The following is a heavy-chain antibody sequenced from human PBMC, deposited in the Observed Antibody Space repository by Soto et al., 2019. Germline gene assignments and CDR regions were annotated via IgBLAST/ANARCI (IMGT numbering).Heavy chain of an antibody. Sequence: SETLSLTCTASGGSISSYSWSWIRQAPGKGLEWIGYIYYSGSTNYNPALKSRVTISVDTYKNQFSLKLSSVNAADTAVYYCARAVAGFDYWGQGTLVTVSS. CDR2: IYYSGST. V-gene: IGHV4-59*01. CDR3: ARAVAGFDY. J-gene: IGHJ4*02. CDR1: GGSISSYS. D-gene: IGHD6-19*01.